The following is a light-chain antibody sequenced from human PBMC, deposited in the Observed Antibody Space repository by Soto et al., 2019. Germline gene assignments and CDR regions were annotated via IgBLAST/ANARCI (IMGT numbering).Light chain of an antibody. CDR3: QQYDGH. Sequence: DIQMTQSPSTLSASVGDRITITCRARRTINTWLAWYQQKPGKAPKLLIYDASTLESGVPSRFSGSGSETEFTLTISSLQPDDFATYYCQQYDGHFGQGTNVEF. J-gene: IGKJ1*01. CDR1: RTINTW. CDR2: DAS. V-gene: IGKV1-5*01.